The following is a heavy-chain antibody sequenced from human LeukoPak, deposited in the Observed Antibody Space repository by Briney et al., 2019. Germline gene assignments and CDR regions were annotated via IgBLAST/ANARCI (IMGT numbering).Heavy chain of an antibody. D-gene: IGHD6-19*01. V-gene: IGHV4-39*07. CDR1: GGSLSDSRYY. CDR3: ASSGWPRPGGI. Sequence: SETLSLTCTVSGGSLSDSRYYWAWIRQPPGKGLEWIGEINHSGSTNYNPSLKSRVTISVDTSKNQFSLKLSSVTAADTAVYYCASSGWPRPGGIWGQGTMVTASS. J-gene: IGHJ3*02. CDR2: INHSGST.